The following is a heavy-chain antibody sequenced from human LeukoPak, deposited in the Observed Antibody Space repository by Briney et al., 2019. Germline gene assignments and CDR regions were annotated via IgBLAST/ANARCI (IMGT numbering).Heavy chain of an antibody. CDR1: GDSISKDYYC. V-gene: IGHV4-39*07. CDR2: IYNNENA. D-gene: IGHD5-24*01. Sequence: SETLSLTCTVSGDSISKDYYCWAWIRQPPGKGLEWIGTIYNNENAYYNPPLESRVTMSVDTAKNQISLTLTSVTAADTAVYYCARDHIDGFNPNNWFGPWGQGTLVTVSS. CDR3: ARDHIDGFNPNNWFGP. J-gene: IGHJ5*02.